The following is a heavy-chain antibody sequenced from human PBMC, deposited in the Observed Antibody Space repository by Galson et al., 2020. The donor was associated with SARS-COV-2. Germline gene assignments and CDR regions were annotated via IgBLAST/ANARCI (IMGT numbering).Heavy chain of an antibody. V-gene: IGHV4-61*02. CDR3: ARDRIACSSASCYSCFYDYGVDV. J-gene: IGHJ6*02. CDR1: GGSVSSGSYY. D-gene: IGHD2-2*01. CDR2: IYASGNT. Sequence: SETLSLTCTVSGGSVSSGSYYWSWIRQSAGKGLEWIGRIYASGNTNYNPSLKSRVTISVDTSKNQFSLNLSSVTAADTAVDYCARDRIACSSASCYSCFYDYGVDVWGQGTTVTVSS.